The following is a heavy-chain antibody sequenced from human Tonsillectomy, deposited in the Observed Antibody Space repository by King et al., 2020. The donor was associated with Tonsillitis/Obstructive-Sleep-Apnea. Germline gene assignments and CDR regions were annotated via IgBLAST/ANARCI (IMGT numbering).Heavy chain of an antibody. V-gene: IGHV3-23*04. CDR1: GFTFSSYA. D-gene: IGHD2-2*02. CDR2: ISDSGDIT. J-gene: IGHJ6*02. Sequence: VQLVESGGGLVQPGGSLRLSCAASGFTFSSYAMSWVRQAPGKGLEWVSSISDSGDITYYADSVRGRLTISRDNSKNTLYLEMNSLRAEEPALYYCAKDLSRGYQLLYNDDPYARDVWGQGTTVTVS. CDR3: AKDLSRGYQLLYNDDPYARDV.